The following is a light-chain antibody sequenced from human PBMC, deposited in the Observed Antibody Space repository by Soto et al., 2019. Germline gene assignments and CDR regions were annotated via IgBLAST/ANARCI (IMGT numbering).Light chain of an antibody. J-gene: IGLJ1*01. CDR3: CSYAGTYYV. CDR2: EIN. CDR1: SSDVGGCKY. V-gene: IGLV2-11*01. Sequence: QSALSQPPSGDGSHGQSVTISCKGTSSDVGGCKYVSWYQQHPGKAPKIIIYEINIRSSGVPDRFWGSKSGNTASLTISGLQAEDEAQYYCCSYAGTYYVFGTGTKVTVL.